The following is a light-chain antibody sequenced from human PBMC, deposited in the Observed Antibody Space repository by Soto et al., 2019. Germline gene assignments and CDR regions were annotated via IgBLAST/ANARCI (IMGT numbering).Light chain of an antibody. Sequence: DIQMTQSPSSLSASVGDRVTITCRASQRISNSLNWYQQKPGKAPDLLIYAASNFQSGVPSRFSGSGSGTDFTLTISSLQPEDFATYYCQQSYSSPQMYTFGQGTKLEIK. CDR2: AAS. V-gene: IGKV1-39*01. CDR3: QQSYSSPQMYT. J-gene: IGKJ2*01. CDR1: QRISNS.